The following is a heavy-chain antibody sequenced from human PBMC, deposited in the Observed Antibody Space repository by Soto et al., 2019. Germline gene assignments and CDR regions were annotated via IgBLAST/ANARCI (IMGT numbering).Heavy chain of an antibody. CDR1: GFTFSSYG. J-gene: IGHJ6*02. D-gene: IGHD2-15*01. CDR2: ISYDGSNK. V-gene: IGHV3-30*18. CDR3: AKVAPRTKSDYYGMDV. Sequence: QVQLVESGGGVVQPGRSLRLSCAASGFTFSSYGMHWVRQAPGKGLEWVAVISYDGSNKYYADYVKGRFTISRDNSKNTLYLQMNSLRAEDTAVYYCAKVAPRTKSDYYGMDVWGQGTTVTVSS.